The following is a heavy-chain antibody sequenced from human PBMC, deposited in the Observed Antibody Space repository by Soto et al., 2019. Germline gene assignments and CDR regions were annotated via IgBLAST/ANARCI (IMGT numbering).Heavy chain of an antibody. Sequence: TGGSLRLSCAASGFSFSDHAMSWIRKAPGKGLEWVSAINTNGGSTFYADSVKGRFTISRDNSKDTLYLQMNSLRAEDTATYYCVKDCTLGAIKPPFDYWGQGALGTGS. V-gene: IGHV3-23*01. J-gene: IGHJ4*02. CDR1: GFSFSDHA. CDR2: INTNGGST. D-gene: IGHD1-26*01. CDR3: VKDCTLGAIKPPFDY.